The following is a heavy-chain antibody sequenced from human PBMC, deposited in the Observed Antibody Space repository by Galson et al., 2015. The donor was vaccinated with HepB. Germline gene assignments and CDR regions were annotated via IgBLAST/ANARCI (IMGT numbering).Heavy chain of an antibody. CDR3: ARPSSSSWVTHYYYYMDV. CDR2: MNPNSGNT. D-gene: IGHD6-13*01. V-gene: IGHV1-8*01. Sequence: SVKVSCKASGYTFTSYDINWVRQATGQGLEWMGWMNPNSGNTGYAQKFQGRVTMTRNTSISTAYMELSSLRSEDTAVYYCARPSSSSWVTHYYYYMDVWGKGTTVTVSS. CDR1: GYTFTSYD. J-gene: IGHJ6*03.